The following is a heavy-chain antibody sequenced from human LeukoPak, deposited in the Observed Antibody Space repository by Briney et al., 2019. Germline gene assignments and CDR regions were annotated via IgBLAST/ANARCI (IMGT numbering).Heavy chain of an antibody. V-gene: IGHV5-51*01. CDR3: ARRVTTVKGDFDY. CDR1: GYSFTSYW. CDR2: IYPGDSDT. J-gene: IGHJ4*02. Sequence: GESLKISCKGSGYSFTSYWIGWVRQMPGKGLEWMGSIYPGDSDTRYSPSFQGQVTISADKSISTAYLQWSSLKASDTAMYYCARRVTTVKGDFDYWGQGTLVTVSS. D-gene: IGHD4-11*01.